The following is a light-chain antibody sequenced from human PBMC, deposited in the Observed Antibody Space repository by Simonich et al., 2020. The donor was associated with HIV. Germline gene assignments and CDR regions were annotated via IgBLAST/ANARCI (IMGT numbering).Light chain of an antibody. Sequence: QSALTQPASVSGSPGQSITISCPGTSSDVGKYNLVSWYQHPPGKAPKLMIYEGTKRPSGVSTRFSGSMSGNTASLTISGLQAEDEADYYCCSYAGSRTWVFGGGTKLTVL. CDR3: CSYAGSRTWV. V-gene: IGLV2-23*01. CDR1: SSDVGKYNL. CDR2: EGT. J-gene: IGLJ3*02.